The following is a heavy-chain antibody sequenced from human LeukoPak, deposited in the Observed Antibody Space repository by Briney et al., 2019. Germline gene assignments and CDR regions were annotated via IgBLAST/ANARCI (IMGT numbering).Heavy chain of an antibody. CDR1: GFTFTNYW. Sequence: GGSLRLSCAASGFTFTNYWMSWVRQAPGKGLEWVANIKQDGSEKYHVDSVKGRFTISRDNAKSSLYLQMNSLRAEDTAVYYCARGCGDFWSAYYSGYYFDYWGQGTLVTVSS. CDR2: IKQDGSEK. J-gene: IGHJ4*02. CDR3: ARGCGDFWSAYYSGYYFDY. D-gene: IGHD3-3*01. V-gene: IGHV3-7*01.